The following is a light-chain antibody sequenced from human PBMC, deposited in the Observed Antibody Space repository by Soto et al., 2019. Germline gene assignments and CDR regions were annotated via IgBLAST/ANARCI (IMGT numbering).Light chain of an antibody. Sequence: QSALTQPASVSGSPEQSITISCTGTSSDVGAYNLVSWYQQHPGKAPRLIIYEGSKRPSGISHRFSGSKSDNTASLTISGLRAEDEAHYHFCSYAGSRTFVFGGGTTLTVL. J-gene: IGLJ2*01. CDR3: CSYAGSRTFV. CDR1: SSDVGAYNL. V-gene: IGLV2-23*01. CDR2: EGS.